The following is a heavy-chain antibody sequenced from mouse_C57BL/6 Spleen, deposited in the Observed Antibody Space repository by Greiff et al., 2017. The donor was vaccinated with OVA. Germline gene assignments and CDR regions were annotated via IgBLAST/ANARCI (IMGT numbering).Heavy chain of an antibody. D-gene: IGHD1-1*01. V-gene: IGHV1-55*01. CDR3: DRLGGSSYEWYFDV. CDR1: GYTFTSYW. J-gene: IGHJ1*03. CDR2: IYPGSGST. Sequence: VQLQQSGAELVKPGASVKMSCKASGYTFTSYWITWVKQRPGQGLEWIGDIYPGSGSTNYNEKYKSKATLTVDTSSSTAYMQLSSLTSEDSAVYYCDRLGGSSYEWYFDVWGTGTTVTVSS.